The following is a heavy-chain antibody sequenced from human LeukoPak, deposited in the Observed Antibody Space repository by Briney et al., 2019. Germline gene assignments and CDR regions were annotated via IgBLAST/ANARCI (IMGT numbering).Heavy chain of an antibody. CDR1: GGSFSGYY. CDR3: ASHCSGGSCYSHY. D-gene: IGHD2-15*01. CDR2: INHSGST. J-gene: IGHJ4*02. V-gene: IGHV4-34*01. Sequence: SETLSLTCAVYGGSFSGYYWSWIRQPPGKGLEWIGEINHSGSTNYNPPLKSRVTISVDTSKNQFSLKLSSVTAADTAVYYCASHCSGGSCYSHYWGQGTLVTVSS.